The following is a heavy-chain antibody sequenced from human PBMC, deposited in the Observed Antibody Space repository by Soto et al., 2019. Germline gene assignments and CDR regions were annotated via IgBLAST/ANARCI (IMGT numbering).Heavy chain of an antibody. Sequence: PSETLSLTCTVSGNSMSSYYWSWIRQPPGRGLEWIGYIYYSGSTNYNPSLKSRVTISVDTSKNQFSLKLRSVTAADTAVYYCAGRYSYGSFFDYWGPGTLVTVSS. V-gene: IGHV4-59*01. CDR1: GNSMSSYY. D-gene: IGHD5-18*01. CDR2: IYYSGST. CDR3: AGRYSYGSFFDY. J-gene: IGHJ4*02.